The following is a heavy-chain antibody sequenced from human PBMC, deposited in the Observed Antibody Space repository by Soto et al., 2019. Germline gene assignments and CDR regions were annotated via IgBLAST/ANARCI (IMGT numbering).Heavy chain of an antibody. V-gene: IGHV1-18*01. J-gene: IGHJ6*02. CDR2: ISAYNGNT. Sequence: SVKVSCKASGYTFTSYGISWVRQAPGQGLEWMGWISAYNGNTNYAQKLQGRVTMTTDTSTSTAYMELRRLRSDDTAVYYCARDRPNYYYGIDVWGQGTTVTVSS. CDR1: GYTFTSYG. CDR3: ARDRPNYYYGIDV.